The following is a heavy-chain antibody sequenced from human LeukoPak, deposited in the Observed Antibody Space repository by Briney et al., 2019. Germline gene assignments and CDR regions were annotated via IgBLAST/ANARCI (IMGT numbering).Heavy chain of an antibody. CDR1: GFTFSSYA. CDR3: AKPRVHDYDSSGYYGY. CDR2: INGSGGST. Sequence: GGSLRLSCAASGFTFSSYAMSWVRQAPGKGLEWVSAINGSGGSTYYADSVKGRFTISRDNSKNTLYLQMNSLSAEDTAVYYCAKPRVHDYDSSGYYGYWGQGTLATVSS. D-gene: IGHD3-22*01. J-gene: IGHJ4*02. V-gene: IGHV3-23*01.